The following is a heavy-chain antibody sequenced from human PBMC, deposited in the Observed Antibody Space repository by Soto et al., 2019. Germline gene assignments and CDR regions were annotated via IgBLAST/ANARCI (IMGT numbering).Heavy chain of an antibody. Sequence: QVKLVQSGTEVKQPGASMKVSCKASGYSFATSGISWVRQAPGQGLEWMGWISAYNGNTNYDQKLQDRVTMTTDTSTSTAYLEFRTLRSDDTAVYYCARAGQYYDSSGYANWGQGTLVTVSS. CDR3: ARAGQYYDSSGYAN. D-gene: IGHD3-22*01. CDR1: GYSFATSG. V-gene: IGHV1-18*01. J-gene: IGHJ4*02. CDR2: ISAYNGNT.